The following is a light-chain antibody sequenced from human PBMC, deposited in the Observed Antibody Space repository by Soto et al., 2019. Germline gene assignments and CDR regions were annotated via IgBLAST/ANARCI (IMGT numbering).Light chain of an antibody. J-gene: IGLJ2*01. CDR1: SSDVGGYNY. CDR3: SSYTSSSTLVV. CDR2: DVS. Sequence: QSVLTQPASVSGSPGQSITISCTGTSSDVGGYNYVSWYQQRPGKAPKLMIYDVSDRPSGVPNRFSGSKSGNAASLTISGLQAADEADYYCSSYTSSSTLVVFGGGTQLTVL. V-gene: IGLV2-14*01.